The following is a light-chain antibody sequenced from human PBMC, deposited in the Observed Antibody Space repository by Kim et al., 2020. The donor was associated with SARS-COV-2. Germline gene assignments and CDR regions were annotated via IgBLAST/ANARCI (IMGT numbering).Light chain of an antibody. V-gene: IGKV2-30*02. CDR2: KVS. CDR1: QSLVHSDGNTY. Sequence: DVVMTQSPLSPPVTLGQPASISCRSSQSLVHSDGNTYLNWFQQRPGQSPRRLFYKVSNRDSGVPDRFSGSGSGTDFTLKISRVEAEDVGVYYCMQGTHWPPITFGQGTRLEIK. J-gene: IGKJ5*01. CDR3: MQGTHWPPIT.